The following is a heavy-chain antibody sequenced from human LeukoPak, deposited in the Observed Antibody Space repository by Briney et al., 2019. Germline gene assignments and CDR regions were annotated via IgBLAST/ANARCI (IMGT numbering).Heavy chain of an antibody. J-gene: IGHJ5*02. CDR2: IIPVFGTT. V-gene: IGHV1-69*13. CDR3: ASAPRYSSSWPNNWFDP. Sequence: SVTVSCKASGGTFSSYAVSWVRLTPGQGLEWLGGIIPVFGTTTYAQKFQAKVTITADESTSTAYMELSSLRSEDTAVYFCASAPRYSSSWPNNWFDPWGQGTLVTVSS. CDR1: GGTFSSYA. D-gene: IGHD6-13*01.